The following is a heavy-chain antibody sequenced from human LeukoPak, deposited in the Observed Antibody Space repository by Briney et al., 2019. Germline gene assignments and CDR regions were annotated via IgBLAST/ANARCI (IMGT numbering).Heavy chain of an antibody. V-gene: IGHV4-34*01. J-gene: IGHJ4*02. D-gene: IGHD6-13*01. Sequence: SETLSLTCAVYGGSFSGYYRSWIRQPPGKGLEWIGEINHSGSTNYNPSLKSRVTISVDTSKNQFSLKLSSVTAADTAVYYCASSLIAAAGKVSNYWGQGTLVTVSS. CDR3: ASSLIAAAGKVSNY. CDR2: INHSGST. CDR1: GGSFSGYY.